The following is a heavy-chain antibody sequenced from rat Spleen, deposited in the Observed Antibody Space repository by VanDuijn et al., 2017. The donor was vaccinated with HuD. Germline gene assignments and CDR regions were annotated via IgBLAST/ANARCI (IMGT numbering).Heavy chain of an antibody. CDR2: IWGDGST. J-gene: IGHJ2*01. CDR3: ARTTFDY. V-gene: IGHV2-32*01. Sequence: QVQLKESGPGLVKPSETLSLTCTVSGFSLTSYHVSWVRQPPGKGLEWMGVIWGDGSTAYNSALKSRLSISRDTSKSQVFLKMNSLQTEDTATYYCARTTFDYWGQGVMVTVSS. D-gene: IGHD1-1*01. CDR1: GFSLTSYH.